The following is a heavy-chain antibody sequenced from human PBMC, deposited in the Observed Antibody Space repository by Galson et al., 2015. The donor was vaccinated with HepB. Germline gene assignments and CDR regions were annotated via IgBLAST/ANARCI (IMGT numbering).Heavy chain of an antibody. CDR2: IWYDGSNK. J-gene: IGHJ2*01. Sequence: SLRLSCAASGFTFSSYGMHWVRQAPGKGLEWVAVIWYDGSNKYYADSVKGRFTISRNNSKNTLYLQMNSLRAEDTAVYYCARGTAYQSLWYFDLGGRGTLVTVSS. CDR3: ARGTAYQSLWYFDL. D-gene: IGHD2-2*01. CDR1: GFTFSSYG. V-gene: IGHV3-33*01.